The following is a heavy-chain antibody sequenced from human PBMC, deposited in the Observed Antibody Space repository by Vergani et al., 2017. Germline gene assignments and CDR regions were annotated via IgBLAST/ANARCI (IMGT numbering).Heavy chain of an antibody. CDR1: GYTFTGYY. J-gene: IGHJ6*02. Sequence: QVQLVQSGAEVKKPGASVKVSCKASGYTFTGYYMHWVRQAPGQGLEWMGWINPNSGGTNYAQKFQGRVTISVDTSKNQFSLKLSSVTAADTAVYYCARVAALSSLVVPAAPVYMDVWGQGTTVTVSS. D-gene: IGHD2-2*01. V-gene: IGHV1-2*02. CDR3: ARVAALSSLVVPAAPVYMDV. CDR2: INPNSGGT.